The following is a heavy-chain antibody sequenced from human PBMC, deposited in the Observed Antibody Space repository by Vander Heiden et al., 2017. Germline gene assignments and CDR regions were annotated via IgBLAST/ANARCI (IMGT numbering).Heavy chain of an antibody. CDR2: INPNSGGT. CDR3: ARDPSLAGGGPADMGQGY. V-gene: IGHV1-2*02. Sequence: QVQLVQSGAEVKKPGASVKVSCKASGYTFTGYYMHWVRQAPGQGLEWMGWINPNSGGTNYAKKLQGRVTMTRDTSISTAYRELSRLRSEETAVYDCARDPSLAGGGPADMGQGYWGQGTMVTVCS. J-gene: IGHJ4*02. D-gene: IGHD2-2*01. CDR1: GYTFTGYY.